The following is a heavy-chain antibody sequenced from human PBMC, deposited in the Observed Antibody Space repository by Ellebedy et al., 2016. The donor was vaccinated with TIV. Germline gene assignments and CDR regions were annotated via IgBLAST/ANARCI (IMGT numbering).Heavy chain of an antibody. CDR3: ARDWRVAQ. V-gene: IGHV3-9*01. CDR1: GFTFSSYA. D-gene: IGHD2-15*01. Sequence: GGSLRLSXAASGFTFSSYAMNWARQAPGKGLEWVSGISWNSGSIGYADSVKGRFTISRDNAKNSLYLQMNSLRAEDTAVYYCARDWRVAQWGQGTLVTVSS. CDR2: ISWNSGSI. J-gene: IGHJ4*02.